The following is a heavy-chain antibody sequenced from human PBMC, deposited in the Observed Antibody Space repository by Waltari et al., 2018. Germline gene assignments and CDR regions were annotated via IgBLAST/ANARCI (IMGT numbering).Heavy chain of an antibody. CDR1: GGTFSSYA. D-gene: IGHD6-19*01. CDR2: IIPIFGTA. CDR3: ARGKKTRIAVAAGYDY. V-gene: IGHV1-69*01. J-gene: IGHJ4*02. Sequence: QVQLVQSGAEVKKPGSSVKVSCKASGGTFSSYAISWVRQAPGQGLEWMGGIIPIFGTANYAQKCKGRGTITADESTSTAYMELSSLRSEDTAVYYCARGKKTRIAVAAGYDYWGQGTLVTVSS.